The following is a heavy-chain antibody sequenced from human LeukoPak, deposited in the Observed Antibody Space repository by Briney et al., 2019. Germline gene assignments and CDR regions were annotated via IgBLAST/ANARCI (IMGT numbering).Heavy chain of an antibody. V-gene: IGHV3-33*01. D-gene: IGHD3-10*01. CDR2: IYYDGSNQ. J-gene: IGHJ4*02. CDR3: ARDRGQNYFDY. Sequence: GRSLRLSCATSGFTFRNYGMHWVRQAPGKGLEWVAIIYYDGSNQYYADSVKGRFTISRDNSKNTLYLQLNSLRAEDTAMYYCARDRGQNYFDYWGQGTLVTVSS. CDR1: GFTFRNYG.